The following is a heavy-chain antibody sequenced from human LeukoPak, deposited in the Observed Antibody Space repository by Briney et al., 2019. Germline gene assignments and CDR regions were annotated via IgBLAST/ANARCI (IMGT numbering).Heavy chain of an antibody. V-gene: IGHV3-11*06. D-gene: IGHD3-22*01. J-gene: IGHJ4*02. CDR3: ARGGVYDSSGYKVY. CDR2: ISSSSSYT. CDR1: GFTFSDYY. Sequence: PGGSLRLSCAASGFTFSDYYMSWIRQAPGKGLEWVSYISSSSSYTNYADSVKGRFTISRDNAKNSLYLQMNSLRAEDTAVYYRARGGVYDSSGYKVYWGQGTLVTVSS.